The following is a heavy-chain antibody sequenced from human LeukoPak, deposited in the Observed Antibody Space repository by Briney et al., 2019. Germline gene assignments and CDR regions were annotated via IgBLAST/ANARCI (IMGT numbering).Heavy chain of an antibody. D-gene: IGHD1-26*01. V-gene: IGHV4-59*12. CDR1: GGSISSYY. Sequence: SETLSLTCAVSGGSISSYYWSWIRQPPGKGLEWIGYMYYSGRTNYAPSLKGRVTISRDTSKNKFHLKMSSVSAADTAVYYCARVNKIWEYFVYWGRGTLVSVPS. CDR3: ARVNKIWEYFVY. J-gene: IGHJ4*02. CDR2: MYYSGRT.